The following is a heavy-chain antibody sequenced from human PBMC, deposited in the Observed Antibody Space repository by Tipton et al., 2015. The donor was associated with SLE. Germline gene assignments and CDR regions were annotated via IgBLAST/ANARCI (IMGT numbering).Heavy chain of an antibody. CDR2: ISTYNGYT. D-gene: IGHD1-26*01. CDR1: GYTFTTYG. Sequence: QSGPEVKKPGASVKVSCKASGYTFTTYGITWVRQAPGQGLEWMGWISTYNGYTDYAQKLQDRVTFTTDTSTPTAYMFLSSLRSDYTAMYYCARGRGGSFSNFDYWGQGTLVTVSA. J-gene: IGHJ4*02. CDR3: ARGRGGSFSNFDY. V-gene: IGHV1-18*01.